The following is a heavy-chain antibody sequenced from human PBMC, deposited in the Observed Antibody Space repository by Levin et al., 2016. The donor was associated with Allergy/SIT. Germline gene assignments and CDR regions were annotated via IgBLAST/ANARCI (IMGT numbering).Heavy chain of an antibody. V-gene: IGHV4-34*01. J-gene: IGHJ4*02. Sequence: WIRQPPGKGLEWIGEINHSGSTNYNPSLKSRVTISVDTSKNQFSLKLSSVTAADTAVYYCARGLNIRRGYYNWGQGTLVTVSS. CDR2: INHSGST. D-gene: IGHD3-22*01. CDR3: ARGLNIRRGYYN.